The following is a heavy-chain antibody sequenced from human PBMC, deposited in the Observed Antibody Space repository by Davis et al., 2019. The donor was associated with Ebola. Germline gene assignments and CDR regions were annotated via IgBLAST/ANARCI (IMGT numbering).Heavy chain of an antibody. J-gene: IGHJ5*02. D-gene: IGHD2-15*01. V-gene: IGHV4-59*12. Sequence: MPSETLSLTCTVSGGSISSYYWSWIRQPPGKGLEWIGYIYYSGSTNYNPSLKSRVTISVDTSKNQFSLKLSSVTAADTAVYYCAREGCSGGSCYSDNWFDPWGQGTLVTVSS. CDR1: GGSISSYY. CDR2: IYYSGST. CDR3: AREGCSGGSCYSDNWFDP.